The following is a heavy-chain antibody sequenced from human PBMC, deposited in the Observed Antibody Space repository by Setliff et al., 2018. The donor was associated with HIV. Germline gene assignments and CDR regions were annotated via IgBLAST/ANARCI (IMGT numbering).Heavy chain of an antibody. J-gene: IGHJ2*01. CDR2: ISAYNGNT. Sequence: ASVMVSCKASGYTFTSYGISWVRQAPGQGLEWMGWISAYNGNTNYAQKLQGRVTMTTDTSTSTAYMELRSLRSDDTAVYYCARDVYSGSYYRSAPNFDLWGRGTLVTVSS. D-gene: IGHD1-26*01. CDR1: GYTFTSYG. CDR3: ARDVYSGSYYRSAPNFDL. V-gene: IGHV1-18*01.